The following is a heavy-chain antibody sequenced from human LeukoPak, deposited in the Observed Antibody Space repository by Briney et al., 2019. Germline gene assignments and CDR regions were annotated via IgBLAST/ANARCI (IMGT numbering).Heavy chain of an antibody. V-gene: IGHV1-69*13. CDR2: IIPIFGTA. CDR1: GGTFSSYA. J-gene: IGHJ4*02. Sequence: GASVKVSCKASGGTFSSYAISWVQQAPGQGLEWMGGIIPIFGTANYAQKFQGRVTITADESTSTAYMELSSLRSEDTAVYYCARDSSGYYYYFDYWAREPWSPSPQ. CDR3: ARDSSGYYYYFDY. D-gene: IGHD3-22*01.